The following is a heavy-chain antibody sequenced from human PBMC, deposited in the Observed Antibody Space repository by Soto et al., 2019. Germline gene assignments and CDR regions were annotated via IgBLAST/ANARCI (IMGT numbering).Heavy chain of an antibody. CDR2: ISGSGGST. CDR1: GFTFSSYS. Sequence: GSLRLSCAASGFTFSSYSMNWVRQAPGKGLEWVSAISGSGGSTYYADSVKGRFTISRDNSKNTLYLQMNSLRAEDTAVYYCAKILANIVVVVAAMENWGQGTMVTVSS. D-gene: IGHD2-15*01. CDR3: AKILANIVVVVAAMEN. J-gene: IGHJ3*01. V-gene: IGHV3-23*01.